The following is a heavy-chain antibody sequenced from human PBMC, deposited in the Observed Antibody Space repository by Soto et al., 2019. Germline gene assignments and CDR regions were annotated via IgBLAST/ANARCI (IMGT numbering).Heavy chain of an antibody. CDR2: INPSGGST. J-gene: IGHJ6*02. V-gene: IGHV1-46*01. CDR1: GYTFTSYY. CDR3: ARGFGSDGVRPQKPYGMDF. D-gene: IGHD2-8*02. Sequence: ASVKVSCKASGYTFTSYYMHWVRQAPGQGLEWMGIINPSGGSTSYAQKFQGRVTMTRDTSTSTVYMELSSLRSEDTAVYYCARGFGSDGVRPQKPYGMDFWGQGTTVTVSS.